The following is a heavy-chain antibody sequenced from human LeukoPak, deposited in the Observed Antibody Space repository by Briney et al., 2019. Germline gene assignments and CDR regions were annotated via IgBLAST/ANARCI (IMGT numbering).Heavy chain of an antibody. V-gene: IGHV4-4*02. CDR2: IYYSGTT. Sequence: SETLSLTCGVSGGSISSSNWWSWVRQPPGKGLEWIGQIYYSGTTNYNPSLKSRVTISVDRSKNQFSLKLSSVTAADTAVYYCASLDTAMVSDAFDIWGQGPMVTVSS. CDR1: GGSISSSNW. J-gene: IGHJ3*02. CDR3: ASLDTAMVSDAFDI. D-gene: IGHD5-18*01.